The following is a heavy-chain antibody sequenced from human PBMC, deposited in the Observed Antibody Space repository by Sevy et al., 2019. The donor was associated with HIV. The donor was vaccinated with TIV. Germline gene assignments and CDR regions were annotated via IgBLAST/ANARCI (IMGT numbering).Heavy chain of an antibody. D-gene: IGHD6-19*01. CDR3: TSGIAVVGTVYFDY. V-gene: IGHV3-73*01. Sequence: GGSLRLSCAVSGFTFSGSAMDWVRHTSGKGLEWLGRIRKQANNYTTTYAASVKGRFVISRDDSKNTAYLHMSNLESEDTAVYYCTSGIAVVGTVYFDYWGRGTLVTVSS. J-gene: IGHJ4*02. CDR1: GFTFSGSA. CDR2: IRKQANNYTT.